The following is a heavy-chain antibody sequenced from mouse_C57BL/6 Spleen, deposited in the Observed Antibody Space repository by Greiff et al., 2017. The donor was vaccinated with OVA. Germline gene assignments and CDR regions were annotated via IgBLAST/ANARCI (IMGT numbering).Heavy chain of an antibody. CDR2: IDPSDSYT. V-gene: IGHV1-69*01. CDR3: ARGAGVWYFDV. J-gene: IGHJ1*03. D-gene: IGHD3-3*01. CDR1: GYTFTSYW. Sequence: QVQLQQPGAELVMPGASVKLSCKASGYTFTSYWMHWVKQRPGQGLEWIGEIDPSDSYTNYNQKFKGKSTLTVDKSSSTAYMQLSSLTSEDSAVYYCARGAGVWYFDVWGTGTTVTVSS.